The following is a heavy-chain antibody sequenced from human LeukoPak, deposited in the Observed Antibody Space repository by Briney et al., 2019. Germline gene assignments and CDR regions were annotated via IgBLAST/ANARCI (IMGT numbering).Heavy chain of an antibody. CDR2: ISGSGGGT. CDR1: GFTFSSYA. CDR3: AKGLVGTEYFQH. D-gene: IGHD2-8*02. Sequence: GGSLRLSCAASGFTFSSYAMSWVRQAPGKGLEWISTISGSGGGTYYADSVKGRFTISRDNSKNTLSLQMNSLRAEDTAVYHCAKGLVGTEYFQHWGQGTLVTVSS. V-gene: IGHV3-23*01. J-gene: IGHJ1*01.